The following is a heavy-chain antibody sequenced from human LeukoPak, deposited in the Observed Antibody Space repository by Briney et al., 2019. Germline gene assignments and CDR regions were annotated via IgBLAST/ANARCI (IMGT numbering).Heavy chain of an antibody. Sequence: SETLSLTCTVSGGSISSSSYYWGWIRQPPGTGLEWIGTIYYSGSTYYNPSLKSRVTISVDTSKNQFSLKLSSVTAADTAVYYCARLSPYYGAYYFDYWGQGTLVTVSS. CDR3: ARLSPYYGAYYFDY. J-gene: IGHJ4*02. CDR2: IYYSGST. D-gene: IGHD4-17*01. V-gene: IGHV4-39*01. CDR1: GGSISSSSYY.